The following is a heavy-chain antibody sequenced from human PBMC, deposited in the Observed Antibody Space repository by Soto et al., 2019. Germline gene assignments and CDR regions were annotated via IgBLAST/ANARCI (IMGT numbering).Heavy chain of an antibody. J-gene: IGHJ6*02. CDR2: IKSKTDGGTT. V-gene: IGHV3-15*01. Sequence: VRLPCAASGFTFSNAWMSWVRQAPGKRLEWSGRIKSKTDGGTTDYDAPVKGRVTISIDKSKNTLYLKMNSLETEDTAVYYCTTTINPLLGFGPATWGQGTTVTVSS. CDR1: GFTFSNAW. CDR3: TTTINPLLGFGPAT. D-gene: IGHD3-10*01.